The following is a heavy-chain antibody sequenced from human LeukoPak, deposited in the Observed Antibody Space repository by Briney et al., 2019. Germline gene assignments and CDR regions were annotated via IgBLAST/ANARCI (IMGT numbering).Heavy chain of an antibody. CDR1: GGSISSYY. CDR2: ISYSGST. Sequence: PSETLSLTCTVSGGSISSYYWSWIRQPPGKGLEWIGYISYSGSTNYNPSLKSRVTISVDTSKNQFSLELSSLTAADTAVYYCARVTRTYFYYYYMDVWGKGTTVTVSS. V-gene: IGHV4-59*01. CDR3: ARVTRTYFYYYYMDV. J-gene: IGHJ6*03.